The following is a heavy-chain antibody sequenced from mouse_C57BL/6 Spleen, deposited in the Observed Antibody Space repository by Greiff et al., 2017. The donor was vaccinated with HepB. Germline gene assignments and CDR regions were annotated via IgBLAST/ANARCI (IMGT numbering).Heavy chain of an antibody. CDR1: GYTFTSYG. J-gene: IGHJ2*01. CDR2: IYPRSGNT. V-gene: IGHV1-81*01. D-gene: IGHD1-1*01. CDR3: ATTTVVATDFDY. Sequence: QVHVKQSGAELARPGASVKLSCKASGYTFTSYGISWVKQRTGQGLEWIGEIYPRSGNTYYNEKFKGKATLTADKSSSTAYIELRSLTSEDSAVYFCATTTVVATDFDYWGQGTTLTVSS.